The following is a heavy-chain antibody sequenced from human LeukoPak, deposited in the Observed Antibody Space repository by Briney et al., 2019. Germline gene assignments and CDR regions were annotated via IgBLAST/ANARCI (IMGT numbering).Heavy chain of an antibody. V-gene: IGHV4-34*01. Sequence: PSETLSLACVVYGGSFSGYYWSWIRQPPGKGLEWIGEINHSGSTNYNPSLKSRVTISVDTSKNQFSLKLSSVTAADTAVYYCARATPLRIAVAGIYYFDYWGQGTLVTVSS. CDR3: ARATPLRIAVAGIYYFDY. CDR1: GGSFSGYY. CDR2: INHSGST. J-gene: IGHJ4*02. D-gene: IGHD6-19*01.